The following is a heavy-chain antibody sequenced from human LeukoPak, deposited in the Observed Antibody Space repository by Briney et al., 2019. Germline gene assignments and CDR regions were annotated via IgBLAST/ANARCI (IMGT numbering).Heavy chain of an antibody. CDR3: ARGGKYGCSGGSCYSDY. CDR1: GYMFTDYY. J-gene: IGHJ4*02. V-gene: IGHV1-2*02. D-gene: IGHD2-15*01. CDR2: IKPESGRT. Sequence: ASVKLSCKASGYMFTDYYLHWVRQAPGQGLEWMGWIKPESGRTHYAQNFQGGVIMTRDTSISTAYMELSRLRSDDTALYYCARGGKYGCSGGSCYSDYWGQGTLVTVSS.